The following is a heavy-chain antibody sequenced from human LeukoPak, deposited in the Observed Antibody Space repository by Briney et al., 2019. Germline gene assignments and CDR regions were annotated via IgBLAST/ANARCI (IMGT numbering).Heavy chain of an antibody. Sequence: SETLSLTCTVSGGSISSSSYYWGWIRQPPGKGLEWIGSIYYSGSTHYNPSLKSRVTMSVGTSKNQFSLKLSSVTAADTAVYYCARSNFYYDSSGYYYYFDYWGQGTLVTVSS. CDR1: GGSISSSSYY. CDR2: IYYSGST. V-gene: IGHV4-39*07. D-gene: IGHD3-22*01. J-gene: IGHJ4*02. CDR3: ARSNFYYDSSGYYYYFDY.